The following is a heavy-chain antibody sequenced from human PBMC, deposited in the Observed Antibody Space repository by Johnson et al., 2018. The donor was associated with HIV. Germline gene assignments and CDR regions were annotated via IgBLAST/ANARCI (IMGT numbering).Heavy chain of an antibody. Sequence: VQLVESGGVVVQPGGSLRLSCAASGFTFDDYTMHWVRQAPGKGLEWVSLITWDGGSTYYADSVKGRFTISRDNSKNTLFLQMNSLRTEDTAVYYCARSYYDFAPIGPAFDLWGQGTMVTVSS. CDR1: GFTFDDYT. CDR3: ARSYYDFAPIGPAFDL. V-gene: IGHV3-43*01. J-gene: IGHJ3*01. D-gene: IGHD3-3*01. CDR2: ITWDGGST.